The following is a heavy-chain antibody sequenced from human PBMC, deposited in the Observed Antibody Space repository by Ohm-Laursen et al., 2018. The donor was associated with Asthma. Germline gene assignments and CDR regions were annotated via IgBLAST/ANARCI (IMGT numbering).Heavy chain of an antibody. CDR1: GFPSSRYA. CDR2: ISNDESST. J-gene: IGHJ4*02. Sequence: SLRLSCSASGFPSSRYAIHWVRQAPGKGLEWVAAISNDESSTYHADSVKGRFTMSRDNSKNILYLQMNSLRAEDAALYYCAIYCGSLCSDHDFWGQGTLVAVSS. CDR3: AIYCGSLCSDHDF. D-gene: IGHD2-21*01. V-gene: IGHV3-30-3*01.